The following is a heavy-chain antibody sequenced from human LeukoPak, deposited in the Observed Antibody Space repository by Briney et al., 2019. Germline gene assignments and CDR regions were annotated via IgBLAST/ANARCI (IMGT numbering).Heavy chain of an antibody. J-gene: IGHJ4*02. CDR3: AGGSRRDGYDY. D-gene: IGHD5-24*01. V-gene: IGHV3-53*04. CDR2: IYDNGDA. Sequence: GGSLRLSCAASGFTVSSNYMSWVRQAPGKGLEWVSVIYDNGDAYSADSVKGRFTISRHNSKNTLYLQMSSLRPEDTAVYYCAGGSRRDGYDYWGQGTLVTVSS. CDR1: GFTVSSNY.